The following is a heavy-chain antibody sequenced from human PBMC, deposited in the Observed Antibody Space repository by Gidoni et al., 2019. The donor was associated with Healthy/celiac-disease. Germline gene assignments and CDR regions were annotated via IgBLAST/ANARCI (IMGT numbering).Heavy chain of an antibody. Sequence: EVQLLESGGGLVQPGGSLSLSCAASGFTFSNYAMNWVRQAPGKGLEWVSVISGSGGRTYYADSVKGRFTISRDNSKNTLYLQMNSLRAEDTAVYYCAKEDISDLYYFDYWGQGTLVTVSS. CDR3: AKEDISDLYYFDY. D-gene: IGHD5-12*01. CDR1: GFTFSNYA. CDR2: ISGSGGRT. V-gene: IGHV3-23*01. J-gene: IGHJ4*02.